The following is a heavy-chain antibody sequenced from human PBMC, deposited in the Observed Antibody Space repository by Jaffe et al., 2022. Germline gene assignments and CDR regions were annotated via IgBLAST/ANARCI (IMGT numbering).Heavy chain of an antibody. CDR3: ARDLYDYIWGSYRPDAFDI. D-gene: IGHD3-16*02. J-gene: IGHJ3*02. V-gene: IGHV3-74*01. CDR2: INSDGSST. CDR1: GFTFSSYW. Sequence: EVQLVESGGGLVQPGGSLRLSCAASGFTFSSYWMHWVRQAPGKGLVWVSRINSDGSSTSYADSVKGRFTISRDNAKNTLYLQMNSLRAEDTAVYYCARDLYDYIWGSYRPDAFDIWGQGTMVTVSS.